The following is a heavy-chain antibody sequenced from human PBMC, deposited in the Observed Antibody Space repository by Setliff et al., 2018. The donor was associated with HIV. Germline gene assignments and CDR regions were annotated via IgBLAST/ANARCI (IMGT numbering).Heavy chain of an antibody. D-gene: IGHD2-15*01. CDR2: SIPVFGTV. CDR3: ARDSHCSGPSCYSGGQFFDY. V-gene: IGHV1-69*13. CDR1: GGTFSGYA. Sequence: AASVKVSCKAPGGTFSGYAFSWVRQAPGQGFEWMGGSIPVFGTVNYAQKFLGRATITADESTNTSYMELTSLRSEDTAVYFCARDSHCSGPSCYSGGQFFDYWGQGTLVTVSS. J-gene: IGHJ4*02.